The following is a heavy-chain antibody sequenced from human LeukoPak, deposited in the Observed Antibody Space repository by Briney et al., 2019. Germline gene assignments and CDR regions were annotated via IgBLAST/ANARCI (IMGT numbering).Heavy chain of an antibody. Sequence: PGGSLRLSCSASGFTFSSYAMHWVRQAPGKGLEYVSAISSNGISTYYADSVKDRFTISRDNSKNTLYLRMRSLRAEDTAVFYCVKDSSGYYLRGYFDYWGQGTLVTVSS. V-gene: IGHV3-64D*06. J-gene: IGHJ4*02. D-gene: IGHD6-25*01. CDR3: VKDSSGYYLRGYFDY. CDR2: ISSNGIST. CDR1: GFTFSSYA.